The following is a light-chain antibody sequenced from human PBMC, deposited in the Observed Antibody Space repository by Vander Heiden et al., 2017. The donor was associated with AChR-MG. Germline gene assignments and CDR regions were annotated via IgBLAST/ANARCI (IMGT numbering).Light chain of an antibody. CDR1: GCIFGAPFH. Sequence: QSVQTQPRSVSGAPGQQVTVPCTGVGCIFGAPFHVRWYQQLPGEAPRLLIFGKINRPSGGPDRFSASKSGTSASLAITWRQTEDEADYYCQSYDNGRSVWVFGGGTKLTVL. V-gene: IGLV1-40*01. CDR3: QSYDNGRSVWV. CDR2: GKI. J-gene: IGLJ3*02.